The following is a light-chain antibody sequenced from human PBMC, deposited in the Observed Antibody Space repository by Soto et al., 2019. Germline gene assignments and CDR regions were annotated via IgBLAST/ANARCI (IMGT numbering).Light chain of an antibody. CDR1: QDIRKD. Sequence: DIKITQSPSSLSASVGDRVTITFRASQDIRKDLAWYQHKPGQAPTLLMSGASNRASGVPVRFSGSGSGTDFTLTITRLEPEDFALYCCQQYGGSPITFGLGTRLEN. V-gene: IGKV1-27*01. CDR3: QQYGGSPIT. CDR2: GAS. J-gene: IGKJ5*01.